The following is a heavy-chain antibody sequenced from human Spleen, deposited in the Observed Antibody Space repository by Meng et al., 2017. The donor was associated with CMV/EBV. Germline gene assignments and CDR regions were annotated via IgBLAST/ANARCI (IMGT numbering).Heavy chain of an antibody. J-gene: IGHJ5*01. CDR1: YA. CDR2: ISYDGSNK. D-gene: IGHD2-15*01. Sequence: YAMHWVRQAPGKGLEWVAVISYDGSNKYYADSVKGRFTISRDNSKNTLYLQMNSLRAEDTAVYYCAKDHWACSGGSCYTGDCYSIDSWGRGALVTVSS. V-gene: IGHV3-30-3*02. CDR3: AKDHWACSGGSCYTGDCYSIDS.